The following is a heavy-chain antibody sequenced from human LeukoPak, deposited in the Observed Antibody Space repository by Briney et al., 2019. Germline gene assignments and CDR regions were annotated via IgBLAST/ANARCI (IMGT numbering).Heavy chain of an antibody. D-gene: IGHD1-1*01. Sequence: GGSLRLSCAASGISVSSNNMHWVRQAPGGGLEWVSYISAGSGTIYSADSVKGRFIISRDNAKNSLYLQMNSLRAEDTAVYYCARDHWNDVSYWGQGTLVTVSS. J-gene: IGHJ4*02. V-gene: IGHV3-48*04. CDR1: GISVSSNN. CDR3: ARDHWNDVSY. CDR2: ISAGSGTI.